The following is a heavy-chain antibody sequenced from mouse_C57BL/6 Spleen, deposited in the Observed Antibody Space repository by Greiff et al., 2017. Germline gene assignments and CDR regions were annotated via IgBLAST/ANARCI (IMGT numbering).Heavy chain of an antibody. D-gene: IGHD1-1*01. CDR2: IYPGDGDT. CDR1: GYAFSSYW. V-gene: IGHV1-80*01. Sequence: QVQLQQSGAELVKPGASVKISCKASGYAFSSYWMNWVKQRPGKGLEWIGPIYPGDGDTNYKGKFKGKATLTAATSSSTAYMQLSSLTSEDSAVYFCARHYYDSSSHWYFDVWGTGTTVTVSS. CDR3: ARHYYDSSSHWYFDV. J-gene: IGHJ1*03.